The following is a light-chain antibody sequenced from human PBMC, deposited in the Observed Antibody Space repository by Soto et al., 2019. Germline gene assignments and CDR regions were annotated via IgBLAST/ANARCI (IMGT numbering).Light chain of an antibody. J-gene: IGKJ2*01. Sequence: DIQMTQSPSTRSASVGDRVTITCRASQSISSWLAWYQQKPGKAPKLLIYDASSLESGVPSRFSGSGSGTEFTLTISSLQPDDFATYYCQQHNSYPYTFGQGTKLEIK. V-gene: IGKV1-5*01. CDR2: DAS. CDR3: QQHNSYPYT. CDR1: QSISSW.